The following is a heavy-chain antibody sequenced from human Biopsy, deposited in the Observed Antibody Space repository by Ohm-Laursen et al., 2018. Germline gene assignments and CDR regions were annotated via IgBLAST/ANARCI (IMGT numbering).Heavy chain of an antibody. Sequence: SLRLFCAASGFTFSSYYMSWVRLAPGKGLEWVANINQDGSVKNYVDSVKGRFTISRDNAENSVYLQMSSLRSEDTAVYYCARSLWPEDYWGQGTLVTVSS. J-gene: IGHJ4*02. CDR2: INQDGSVK. V-gene: IGHV3-7*01. CDR1: GFTFSSYY. CDR3: ARSLWPEDY. D-gene: IGHD2-21*01.